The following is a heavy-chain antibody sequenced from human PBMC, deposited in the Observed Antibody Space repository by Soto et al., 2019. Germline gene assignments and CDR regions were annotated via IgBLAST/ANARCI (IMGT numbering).Heavy chain of an antibody. V-gene: IGHV4-59*01. D-gene: IGHD6-6*01. Sequence: PSETLSLTCPVSGGSISSYYWSWIRQPPGKGLEWIGYIYYSGSTNYNPSLKSRVTISVDTSKNQFSLKLSSVTAADTAVYYCARDHKYSSSEWFDPWGQGTLVTVSS. CDR1: GGSISSYY. CDR2: IYYSGST. CDR3: ARDHKYSSSEWFDP. J-gene: IGHJ5*02.